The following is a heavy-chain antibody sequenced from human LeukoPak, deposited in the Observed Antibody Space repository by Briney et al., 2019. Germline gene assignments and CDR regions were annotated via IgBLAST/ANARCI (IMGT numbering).Heavy chain of an antibody. Sequence: ASVKVSCKASGYTFTGYYMHWVRQAPGQGLEWMGWINPNSGGTNYAQKLQGRVTMTTDTSTSTAYMELRSLRSDDTAVYYCARAFLNYDILTGYYPTHYFDYWGQGTLVTVSS. CDR1: GYTFTGYY. CDR2: INPNSGGT. J-gene: IGHJ4*02. CDR3: ARAFLNYDILTGYYPTHYFDY. V-gene: IGHV1-2*02. D-gene: IGHD3-9*01.